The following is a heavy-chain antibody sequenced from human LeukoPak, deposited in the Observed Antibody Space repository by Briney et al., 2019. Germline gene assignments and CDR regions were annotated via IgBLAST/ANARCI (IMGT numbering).Heavy chain of an antibody. D-gene: IGHD5-24*01. CDR1: GFTFSSYV. CDR3: ARDWVYKIDY. V-gene: IGHV3-74*01. Sequence: GGSLRLSCETAGFTFSSYVMHWVRRTPGKGLVWVSRISHDGTISYADSVKGRFTISRDNAKNTLILQMNSLRVEDTAVYYCARDWVYKIDYWGRGTLVTVSS. CDR2: ISHDGTI. J-gene: IGHJ4*02.